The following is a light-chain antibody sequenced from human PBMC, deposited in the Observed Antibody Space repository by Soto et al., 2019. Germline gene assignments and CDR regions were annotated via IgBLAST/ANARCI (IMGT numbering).Light chain of an antibody. V-gene: IGKV3D-15*01. Sequence: EVVMTQPPATLSVSPGERAALSCRASQSVSSNLAWYQQKHGQAPRLXXYGASTRATGIPARFSGSGSGTEFTLTISSLQSEDFAVYYCQQYNNWPPITFGQGTRLEIK. CDR3: QQYNNWPPIT. J-gene: IGKJ5*01. CDR2: GAS. CDR1: QSVSSN.